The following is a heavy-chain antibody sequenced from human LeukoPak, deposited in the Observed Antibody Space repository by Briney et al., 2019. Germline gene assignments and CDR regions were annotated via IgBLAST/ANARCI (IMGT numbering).Heavy chain of an antibody. J-gene: IGHJ4*02. CDR2: IKSKTDSGTT. CDR3: TTVAYNSLFF. D-gene: IGHD2/OR15-2a*01. CDR1: GFTLSKAW. V-gene: IGHV3-15*01. Sequence: GGSLRLSCAASGFTLSKAWMTSVRQAPGKGLEWVVRIKSKTDSGTTDYAAPEKGRFTISQDDSKNTLYLQMNSLKTEDTAVYYCTTVAYNSLFFRGQGTLVTVSS.